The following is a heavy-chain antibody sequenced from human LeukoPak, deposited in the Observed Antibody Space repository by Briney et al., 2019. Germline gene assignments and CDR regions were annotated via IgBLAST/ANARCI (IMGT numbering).Heavy chain of an antibody. CDR2: ISAYNGNT. V-gene: IGHV1-18*01. CDR1: GYTFTSYG. J-gene: IGHJ5*02. D-gene: IGHD2-2*01. CDR3: ARDPLSSSTSWNWFDP. Sequence: ASVKVSCKASGYTFTSYGISWVRQAPGQGLEWLGWISAYNGNTNYAQKLQGRVTMTTDTSTSTAYMELRSLRSDDTAVYYCARDPLSSSTSWNWFDPWGQGTLVTVSS.